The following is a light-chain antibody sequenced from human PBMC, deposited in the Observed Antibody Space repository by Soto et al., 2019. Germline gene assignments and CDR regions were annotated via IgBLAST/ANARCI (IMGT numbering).Light chain of an antibody. V-gene: IGKV3-11*01. CDR1: QCVSSY. J-gene: IGKJ5*01. Sequence: EIVSTQSPATLSLSPGERATLYCRVSQCVSSYLAWYQQKLGQAPRLLIYDASNRATGIPARFSGSGSGTDFTLTISSLEPEDFAVYYCQQRSNWITFGQGTRLEIK. CDR3: QQRSNWIT. CDR2: DAS.